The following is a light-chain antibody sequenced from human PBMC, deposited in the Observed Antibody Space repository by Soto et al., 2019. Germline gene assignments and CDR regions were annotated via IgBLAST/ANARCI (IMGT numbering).Light chain of an antibody. Sequence: IVLTQSPGTLSLAPWERATLSCRASQTVTRNYLAWHQQKPGQTPRLLVYGASSRATGIPDRFSDSGSGTDFTLTISSLEPEDFAVYYCQQRSNWPPTFGQGTRLEIK. CDR2: GAS. CDR1: QTVTRNY. CDR3: QQRSNWPPT. J-gene: IGKJ5*01. V-gene: IGKV3D-20*02.